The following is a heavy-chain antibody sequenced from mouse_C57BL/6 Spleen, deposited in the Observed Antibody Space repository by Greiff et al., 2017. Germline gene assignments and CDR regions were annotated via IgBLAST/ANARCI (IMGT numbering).Heavy chain of an antibody. CDR1: GFTFSDYY. CDR3: ARDSADYFDY. V-gene: IGHV5-16*01. Sequence: DVHQVESEGGLVQPGSSMKLSCTASGFTFSDYYMAWVRQVPEKGLEWVANINYDGSSTYYLDSLKSRFIISRDNAKNILYLQMSSLKSEDTATYYCARDSADYFDYWGQGTTLTVSS. CDR2: INYDGSST. J-gene: IGHJ2*01.